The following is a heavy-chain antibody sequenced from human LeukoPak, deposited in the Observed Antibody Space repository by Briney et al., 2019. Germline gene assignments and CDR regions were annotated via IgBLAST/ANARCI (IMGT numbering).Heavy chain of an antibody. D-gene: IGHD4-17*01. CDR1: GGSISSGGYS. CDR3: ARGWGYGDFLLDY. J-gene: IGHJ4*02. V-gene: IGHV4-30-2*01. Sequence: SETLSLTCAVSGGSISSGGYSWSWIRQPPGKGLEWIGYIYHSGSTYYNPSLKSRVTISVDRSKNQFSLKLSSVTAADTAVYYCARGWGYGDFLLDYWGQGTLVTVSS. CDR2: IYHSGST.